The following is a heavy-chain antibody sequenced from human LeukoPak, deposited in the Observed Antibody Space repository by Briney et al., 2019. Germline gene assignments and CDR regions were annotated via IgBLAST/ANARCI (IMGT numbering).Heavy chain of an antibody. CDR1: GYTFTGYY. Sequence: ASVKVSCKASGYTFTGYYMHWVRQAPGQRLEWMGWINPNSGGTNYAQTFQGRVPMTREACISTVYMEVSRLRSDDTAVYYCARVFYAKDIVVVPAYYYYYLDVWGKGTTVTVSS. CDR2: INPNSGGT. J-gene: IGHJ6*03. D-gene: IGHD2-2*01. CDR3: ARVFYAKDIVVVPAYYYYYLDV. V-gene: IGHV1-2*02.